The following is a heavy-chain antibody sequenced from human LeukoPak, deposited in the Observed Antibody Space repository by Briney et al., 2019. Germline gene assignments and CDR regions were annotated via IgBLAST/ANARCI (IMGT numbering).Heavy chain of an antibody. J-gene: IGHJ6*03. CDR3: ARVLQNYYYLDV. CDR1: GVSISSHY. V-gene: IGHV4-59*11. CDR2: IYDSEST. Sequence: SETLSLTCTVSGVSISSHYWSWVRQPPGKGLEWIGNIYDSESTHYKSSLKSRVTISVDTSKNQFSLRLRSATAADTAVYYCARVLQNYYYLDVWGKGTTVTASS. D-gene: IGHD3-3*01.